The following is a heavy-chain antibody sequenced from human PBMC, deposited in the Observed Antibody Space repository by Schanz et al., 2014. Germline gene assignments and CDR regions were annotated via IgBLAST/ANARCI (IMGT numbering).Heavy chain of an antibody. CDR3: AKDSCSSTTCYGYGMDV. J-gene: IGHJ6*02. CDR1: GFTFSDYY. CDR2: ISGTTTYT. V-gene: IGHV3-11*05. D-gene: IGHD2-2*01. Sequence: PGGSLRLSCAASGFTFSDYYMSWIRQAPGKGLEWVSYISGTTTYTNYADSVKGRFTVFRDNSKRTLYLEINDPRAEDTAVYYCAKDSCSSTTCYGYGMDVWGQGSTVTVSS.